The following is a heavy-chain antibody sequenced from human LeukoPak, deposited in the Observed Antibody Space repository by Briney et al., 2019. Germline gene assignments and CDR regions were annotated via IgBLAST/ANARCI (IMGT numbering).Heavy chain of an antibody. CDR3: ARHEVVVVVAAARILNWFDP. CDR2: IYYSGST. J-gene: IGHJ5*02. V-gene: IGHV4-59*08. CDR1: GGSISSYY. D-gene: IGHD2-15*01. Sequence: SETLSLTCTVSGGSISSYYWSWIRQPPGKGLEWIGYIYYSGSTNYNPSLKSRVTISVDTSKNQFSLKLSSVTAADTAVYYCARHEVVVVVAAARILNWFDPWGQGTLVTVSS.